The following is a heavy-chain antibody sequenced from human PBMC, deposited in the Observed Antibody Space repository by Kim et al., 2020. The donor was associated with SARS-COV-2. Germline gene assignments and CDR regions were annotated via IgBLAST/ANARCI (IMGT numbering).Heavy chain of an antibody. CDR3: ARDLGIVWTDLDP. D-gene: IGHD1-1*01. CDR1: GFTFSTYA. Sequence: GGSLRLSCAASGFTFSTYAMHWVRQAPGKGLEWVAVISNDGSINHYADSVKGRFTISRDNSKNTEYLQMNSLRAEDTAVYFCARDLGIVWTDLDPWGPGT. J-gene: IGHJ5*02. V-gene: IGHV3-30-3*01. CDR2: ISNDGSIN.